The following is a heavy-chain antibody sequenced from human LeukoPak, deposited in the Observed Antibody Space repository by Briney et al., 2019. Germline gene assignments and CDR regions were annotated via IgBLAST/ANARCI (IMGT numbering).Heavy chain of an antibody. V-gene: IGHV1-18*01. CDR3: ARVRDYDFWSGPKSVDP. J-gene: IGHJ5*02. D-gene: IGHD3-3*01. CDR2: ISAYNGNT. CDR1: GYTFTSYG. Sequence: ASVKASCKASGYTFTSYGISWVRQAPGQGLEWMGWISAYNGNTNYAQKLQGRVTMTTDTSTSTAYMELRSLRSDDTAVYYCARVRDYDFWSGPKSVDPWGQGTLVTVSS.